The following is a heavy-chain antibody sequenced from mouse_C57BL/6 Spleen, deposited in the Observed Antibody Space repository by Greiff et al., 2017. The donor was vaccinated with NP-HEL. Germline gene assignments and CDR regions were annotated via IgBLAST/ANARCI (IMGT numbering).Heavy chain of an antibody. V-gene: IGHV1-55*01. CDR2: IYPGSGST. Sequence: VKLQQPGAELVKPGASVKMSCKASGYTFTSYWITWVKQRPGQGLEWIGDIYPGSGSTNYNEKFKSKATLTVDTSSSTAYMQLSSLTSEDSAVYYCARDPYDYDGDRAMDYWGQGTSVTVSS. CDR1: GYTFTSYW. J-gene: IGHJ4*01. CDR3: ARDPYDYDGDRAMDY. D-gene: IGHD2-4*01.